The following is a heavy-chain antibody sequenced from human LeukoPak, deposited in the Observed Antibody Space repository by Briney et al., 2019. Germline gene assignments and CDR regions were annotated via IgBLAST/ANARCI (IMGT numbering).Heavy chain of an antibody. CDR2: ISAYNGDT. V-gene: IGHV1-18*01. J-gene: IGHJ5*02. CDR3: ARDPSNTSGWKTWFDP. CDR1: GFIFTKFG. D-gene: IGHD6-19*01. Sequence: VASVKVSCKASGFIFTKFGINWVRQAPGQGLEWVGWISAYNGDTRYAQKFQGRVTLTTDTPTTTAFMELRSLSSDDTAVYYCARDPSNTSGWKTWFDPWGQGTLVTVSS.